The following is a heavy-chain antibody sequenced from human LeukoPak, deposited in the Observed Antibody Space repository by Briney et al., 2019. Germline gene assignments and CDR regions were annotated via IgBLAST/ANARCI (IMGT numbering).Heavy chain of an antibody. CDR2: MNPNSGNT. CDR3: ARVPYYYGSGSYYYYYGMDV. D-gene: IGHD3-10*01. CDR1: GYTFTSYD. Sequence: ASVKVSCKASGYTFTSYDINWVRQATGQGLEWMGWMNPNSGNTGYAQKFQGRVTMTRNTSISTAYMELSSLRSEGTAVYYCARVPYYYGSGSYYYYYGMDVWGQGTTVTVSS. J-gene: IGHJ6*02. V-gene: IGHV1-8*01.